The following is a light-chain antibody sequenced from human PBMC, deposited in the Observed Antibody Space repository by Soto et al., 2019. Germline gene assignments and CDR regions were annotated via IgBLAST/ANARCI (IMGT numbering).Light chain of an antibody. CDR3: QQRSKWPPIT. CDR1: LSVNRL. V-gene: IGKV3-11*01. J-gene: IGKJ5*01. CDR2: DAS. Sequence: EIVLTQSPATLSLSPGERATLSCRASLSVNRLLAWYQQKPGQAPRLLIYDASNRATGIPARFNGSGYGSDFTLTISSLEPEDFAVYFCQQRSKWPPITFGQGTRLEIK.